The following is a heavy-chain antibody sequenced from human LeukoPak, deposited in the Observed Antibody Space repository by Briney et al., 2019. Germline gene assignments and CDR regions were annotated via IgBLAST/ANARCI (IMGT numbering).Heavy chain of an antibody. J-gene: IGHJ4*02. CDR3: ARVFHYYDYVWGSYRFDY. CDR2: INPNSGGT. CDR1: GYTFTDYY. D-gene: IGHD3-16*02. Sequence: ASVKVSCKASGYTFTDYYMHWVRQAPGQGLEWMGWINPNSGGTHYAQKFQGRVTMTTDTSTSTAYMELRSLRSDDTAVYYCARVFHYYDYVWGSYRFDYWGQGTLVTVSS. V-gene: IGHV1-2*02.